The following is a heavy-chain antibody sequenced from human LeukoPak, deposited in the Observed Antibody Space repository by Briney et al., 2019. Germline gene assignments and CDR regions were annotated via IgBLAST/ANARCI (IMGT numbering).Heavy chain of an antibody. CDR3: ARGGGGGTFDY. CDR2: INNDGSDT. CDR1: GFTFSNYW. Sequence: PGGSLRLSCAASGFTFSNYWMLWVRQVPGKGLVWVSRINNDGSDTVYADSVEGRITVSRDNAKNTLYLQMNSLRAEDTAVYFCARGGGGGTFDYWGRGTLVTVSS. V-gene: IGHV3-74*01. D-gene: IGHD3-10*01. J-gene: IGHJ4*02.